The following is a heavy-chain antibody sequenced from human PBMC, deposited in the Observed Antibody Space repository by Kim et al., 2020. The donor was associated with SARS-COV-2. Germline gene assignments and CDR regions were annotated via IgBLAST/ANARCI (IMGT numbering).Heavy chain of an antibody. V-gene: IGHV6-1*01. J-gene: IGHJ5*02. Sequence: SQTLSLTCAISGDSVSSNSAAGNWIRQSPSRGLEWLGRTYYRSKWDNEYAVSVKSRITINPDTSKNQFSLQLNSVTPEDTAVYYCVGGGGWNTWGQGTLVTVSS. D-gene: IGHD6-19*01. CDR1: GDSVSSNSAA. CDR2: TYYRSKWDN. CDR3: VGGGGWNT.